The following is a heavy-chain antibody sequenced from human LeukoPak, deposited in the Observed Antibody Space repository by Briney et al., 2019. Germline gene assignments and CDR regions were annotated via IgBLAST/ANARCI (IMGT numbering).Heavy chain of an antibody. CDR1: GGSISSGGDY. CDR2: NYYSESL. CDR3: ARWGRVYYFDY. V-gene: IGHV4-31*03. D-gene: IGHD3-16*01. J-gene: IGHJ4*02. Sequence: PSQTLSLTCTISGGSISSGGDYWSWIPRHPGKGLEWIGYNYYSESLYYNASLQSRVTTSVDTSKSHFALKLTAVTAADTAVYYCARWGRVYYFDYWGQGTLVTVSS.